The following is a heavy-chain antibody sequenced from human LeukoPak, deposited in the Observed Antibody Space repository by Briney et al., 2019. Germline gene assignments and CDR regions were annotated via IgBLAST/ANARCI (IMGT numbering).Heavy chain of an antibody. V-gene: IGHV1-46*01. CDR3: ARAPPSYYYDISVYSPFDS. D-gene: IGHD3-22*01. CDR1: GYTFTSYY. J-gene: IGHJ4*02. Sequence: ASVKVSCKASGYTFTSYYMHWVRQAPGQGLEWMGIINPSGGSTSYAQKFQGRVTMTRDTSTSTVYMELSSLRSEDTAVYYCARAPPSYYYDISVYSPFDSGGQEPLATVSS. CDR2: INPSGGST.